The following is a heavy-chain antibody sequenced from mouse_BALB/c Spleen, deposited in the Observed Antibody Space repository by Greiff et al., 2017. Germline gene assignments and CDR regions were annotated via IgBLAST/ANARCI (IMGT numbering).Heavy chain of an antibody. J-gene: IGHJ4*01. CDR1: GFSLTGYG. Sequence: QVQLKESGPGLVAPSQSLSITCTVSGFSLTGYGVNWVRQPPGKGLEWLGMLWGDGSTDYNSALKSRLSISKDNSKSQVFLKMNSLQTDDTARYYCARGDPPYAMDYWGQGTSVTVSS. CDR3: ARGDPPYAMDY. D-gene: IGHD3-3*01. V-gene: IGHV2-6-7*01. CDR2: LWGDGST.